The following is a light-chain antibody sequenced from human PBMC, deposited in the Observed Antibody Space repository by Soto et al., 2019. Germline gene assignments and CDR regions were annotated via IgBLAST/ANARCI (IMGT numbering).Light chain of an antibody. CDR3: QKYNSAPLT. CDR2: AAS. J-gene: IGKJ4*01. V-gene: IGKV1-27*01. CDR1: LPISNY. Sequence: DVRITQSPSTLSATVGDRATITCRASLPISNYLAWYQQQPGKIPNLLIYAASTLQAVVPSRFSGRGSGTDFTLTISSLQPEDVAAYYCQKYNSAPLTFGGRAKVDI.